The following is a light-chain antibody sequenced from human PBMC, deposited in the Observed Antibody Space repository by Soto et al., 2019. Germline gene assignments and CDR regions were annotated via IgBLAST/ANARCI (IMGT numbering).Light chain of an antibody. V-gene: IGLV2-11*01. CDR1: SSDVGRYSY. CDR2: DVS. Sequence: QSALTQPRSVSGSPGQSVSISCTGTSSDVGRYSYVSWYQQHPGKAPKLMIYDVSERPSGVPDRFSGSESGNTASLTISGLQAEDEADYYCCSYAGTYTGVFGTGTKLTVL. J-gene: IGLJ1*01. CDR3: CSYAGTYTGV.